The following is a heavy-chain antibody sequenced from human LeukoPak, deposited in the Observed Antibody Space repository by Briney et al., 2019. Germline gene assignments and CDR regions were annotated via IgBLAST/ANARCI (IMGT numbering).Heavy chain of an antibody. D-gene: IGHD4-17*01. V-gene: IGHV3-23*01. CDR2: ISEGVGNT. Sequence: PGGSLRLSCAASGFTFSSYWMSWVRQAPGKGLEWVSGISEGVGNTYYADSVKGRFTISRDHSKNTLYLQMNSLRAEDTALYYCAKREKGTTGGFFDYWGQGTLVTVSS. CDR1: GFTFSSYW. CDR3: AKREKGTTGGFFDY. J-gene: IGHJ4*02.